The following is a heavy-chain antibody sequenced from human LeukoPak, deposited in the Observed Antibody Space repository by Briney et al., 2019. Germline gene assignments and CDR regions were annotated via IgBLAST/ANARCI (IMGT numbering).Heavy chain of an antibody. J-gene: IGHJ6*02. CDR3: ARGHYGMDV. CDR2: IRSSTFT. Sequence: GGSLRLSCAGSAFTFSNFYMSWIRQAPGKGLEWVSYIRSSTFTNSADSVKGRFTLSRDNAKNSLYLQMNSLRAEDTAVYYCARGHYGMDVWGQGTTVTASS. CDR1: AFTFSNFY. V-gene: IGHV3-11*05.